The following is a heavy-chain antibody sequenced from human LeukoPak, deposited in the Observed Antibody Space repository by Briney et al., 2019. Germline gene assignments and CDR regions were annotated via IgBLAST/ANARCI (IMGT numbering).Heavy chain of an antibody. D-gene: IGHD3-10*01. CDR1: GGSFSGYY. V-gene: IGHV4-34*01. Sequence: SETLSLTCAVYGGSFSGYYWSWIRQPPGKGLEWIGEINHSGSTNYNPSLKSRVTISVDTSKNQFSLKLSSVTAADTAVYYCARGSRRGSGSYGFGGPRTGNWFDPWGQGTLVTVSS. CDR2: INHSGST. CDR3: ARGSRRGSGSYGFGGPRTGNWFDP. J-gene: IGHJ5*02.